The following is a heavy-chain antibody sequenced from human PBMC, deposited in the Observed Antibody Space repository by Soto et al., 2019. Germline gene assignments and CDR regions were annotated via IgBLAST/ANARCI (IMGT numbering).Heavy chain of an antibody. V-gene: IGHV1-2*04. CDR2: INPNGGGR. D-gene: IGHD1-26*01. CDR3: ARGSVGPTPDFEY. Sequence: ASVKVSCKASGYTFTGFHIHWVRQAPGQGLEWMGWINPNGGGRNYAQKFQGWVTMTRDTSISTAYMELSRLKSDDTAVYYCARGSVGPTPDFEYWGQGTLVTVSS. J-gene: IGHJ4*02. CDR1: GYTFTGFH.